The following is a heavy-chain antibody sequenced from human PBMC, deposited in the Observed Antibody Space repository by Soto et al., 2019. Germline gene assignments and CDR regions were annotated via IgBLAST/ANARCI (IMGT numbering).Heavy chain of an antibody. CDR2: IWYDGSNK. D-gene: IGHD6-19*01. J-gene: IGHJ4*02. Sequence: QVQLVESGGGVVQPGRSLRLSCAASGFTFSSYGMHWVRQAPGKGLEWVAVIWYDGSNKYYADSVKGRFTVSRDNSKNTLYLQMDGLIAEDTAVYYCARDMGYSSGHGLDYWGQGTLVTVSS. CDR3: ARDMGYSSGHGLDY. CDR1: GFTFSSYG. V-gene: IGHV3-33*01.